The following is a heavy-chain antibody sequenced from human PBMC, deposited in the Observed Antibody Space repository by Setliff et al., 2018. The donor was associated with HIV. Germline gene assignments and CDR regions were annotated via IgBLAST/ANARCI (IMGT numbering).Heavy chain of an antibody. Sequence: PSETLSLTCTVSGGSISSSSYYWGWIRQPPGKGLEWIGNIYYSGSTYYNPSLKSRVTISVDTSENQFSLRLNSVTAADTAVYYCTRPADCSSTSCYLWYFDLWGRGTLVTVSS. V-gene: IGHV4-39*01. J-gene: IGHJ2*01. CDR3: TRPADCSSTSCYLWYFDL. CDR1: GGSISSSSYY. CDR2: IYYSGST. D-gene: IGHD2-2*01.